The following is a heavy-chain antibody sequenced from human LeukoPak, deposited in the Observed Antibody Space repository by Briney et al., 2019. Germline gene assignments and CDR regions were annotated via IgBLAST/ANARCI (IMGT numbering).Heavy chain of an antibody. CDR2: IYTSGST. CDR1: GGPISSYY. D-gene: IGHD4-17*01. V-gene: IGHV4-4*07. J-gene: IGHJ3*02. Sequence: SETLSLTCTVSGGPISSYYWSWIRQPAGKGLEWIGRIYTSGSTNYNPSLKSRVTMSVDTSKNQFSLKLSSVTAADTAVYYCARDMTTVTTSFEAFDIWGQGTMVTVSS. CDR3: ARDMTTVTTSFEAFDI.